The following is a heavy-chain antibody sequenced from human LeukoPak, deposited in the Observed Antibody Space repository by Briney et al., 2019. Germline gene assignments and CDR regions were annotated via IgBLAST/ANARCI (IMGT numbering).Heavy chain of an antibody. CDR1: GFTFSSYG. V-gene: IGHV3-23*01. D-gene: IGHD2-2*01. Sequence: GGFLRLSCAASGFTFSSYGMSWVRQAPGKGLEWVSVISGSGGNTYYADSVKGRFTISRDNSKNTLYLQMNSLRAEDTAVYYCAKDRFGCSSTSCYSLDYWGQGTLVTVSS. J-gene: IGHJ4*02. CDR2: ISGSGGNT. CDR3: AKDRFGCSSTSCYSLDY.